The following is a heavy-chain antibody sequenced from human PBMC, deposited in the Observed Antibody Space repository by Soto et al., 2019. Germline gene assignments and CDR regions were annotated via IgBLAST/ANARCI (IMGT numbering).Heavy chain of an antibody. CDR2: ISSSGSTI. CDR3: ARDQVPYSSSPYYYYMDV. D-gene: IGHD6-13*01. Sequence: GESLKISCAASGFTFSDYYMSWIRQAPGKGLEWVSYISSSGSTIYYADSVKGRFTISRDNAKNSLYLQMNSLRAEDTAVYYCARDQVPYSSSPYYYYMDVWGKGTTVTVSS. CDR1: GFTFSDYY. J-gene: IGHJ6*03. V-gene: IGHV3-11*01.